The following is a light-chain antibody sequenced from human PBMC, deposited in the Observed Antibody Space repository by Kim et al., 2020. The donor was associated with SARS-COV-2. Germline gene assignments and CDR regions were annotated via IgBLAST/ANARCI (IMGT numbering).Light chain of an antibody. Sequence: ASIGERVTITCRASQGISNWLAWYQQKPGEAPKSLIYSASTLQSGVPSRFSGSKSGTDFTLTISSLQPEDSGTYYCQQYSRYPRTFGQGTRLEIK. J-gene: IGKJ5*01. V-gene: IGKV1D-16*01. CDR1: QGISNW. CDR3: QQYSRYPRT. CDR2: SAS.